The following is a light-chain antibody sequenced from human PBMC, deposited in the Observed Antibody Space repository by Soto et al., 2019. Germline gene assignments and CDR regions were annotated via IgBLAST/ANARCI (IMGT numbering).Light chain of an antibody. J-gene: IGKJ1*01. CDR2: GAS. CDR3: QQYNNWPRT. Sequence: EIVMTQSPATLSVSPGERATLSCRASQSVSNNLAWYQQKPGQAPRLLIYGASTRATGIPARFSGSGSGTEFTLTISRLQSEDFALYYCQQYNNWPRTFGQGTKVDIK. CDR1: QSVSNN. V-gene: IGKV3-15*01.